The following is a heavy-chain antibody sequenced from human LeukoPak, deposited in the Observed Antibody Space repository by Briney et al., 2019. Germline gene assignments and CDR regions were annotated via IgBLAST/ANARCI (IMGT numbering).Heavy chain of an antibody. CDR1: GYTFTSYY. V-gene: IGHV1-46*01. Sequence: ASVKVSCKASGYTFTSYYMHWVRQAPGQGLEWMGIINPSGGSTSYAQKFQGRVTITRDTSASTAYMELSSLRSEDTAVYYCARARGYSYGFDPWGQGTLVTVSS. D-gene: IGHD5-18*01. CDR3: ARARGYSYGFDP. J-gene: IGHJ5*02. CDR2: INPSGGST.